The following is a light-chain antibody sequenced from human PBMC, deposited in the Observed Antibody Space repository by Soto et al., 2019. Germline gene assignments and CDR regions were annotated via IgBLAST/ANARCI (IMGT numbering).Light chain of an antibody. CDR2: AAS. Sequence: DIQMTQSPTSLSASVGDRVTITCQASQGIRNFVAWYQQKPGKAPKLLIYAASTLQSGVPSRFSGSGSGTDFTLTINSLQPDDVATYSFQKYSSVPVFGPGTKVEIK. V-gene: IGKV1-27*01. CDR3: QKYSSVPV. CDR1: QGIRNF. J-gene: IGKJ3*01.